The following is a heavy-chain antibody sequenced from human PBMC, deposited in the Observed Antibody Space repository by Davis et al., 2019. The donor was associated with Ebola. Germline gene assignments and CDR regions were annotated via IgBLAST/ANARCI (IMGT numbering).Heavy chain of an antibody. D-gene: IGHD1-20*01. CDR1: GGSFSSYY. J-gene: IGHJ6*02. CDR2: IYYSGST. V-gene: IGHV4-39*01. CDR3: ARGITGTSHDYYYYYGMDV. Sequence: MPGGSLRLSCAVYGGSFSSYYWGRIRQPPGKGLEWTGSIYYSGSTYYNQSLKSRVTISVDTSKNQFSLKLSSVTAADTAVYYCARGITGTSHDYYYYYGMDVWGQGTTVTVSS.